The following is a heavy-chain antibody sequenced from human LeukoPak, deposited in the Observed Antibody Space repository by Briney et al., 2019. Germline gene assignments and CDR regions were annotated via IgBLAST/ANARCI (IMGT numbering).Heavy chain of an antibody. D-gene: IGHD3-22*01. CDR3: ARDPDSSAYDAFDI. Sequence: GGSLRLSCAASGFTVSSYYMSWVRQAPGKGLEWVSVIYSGGSTNYPDSVKGQFTISRDNSKNTLYLQMNSLRAEDTAVYYCARDPDSSAYDAFDIWGQGTMVTVSS. CDR2: IYSGGST. CDR1: GFTVSSYY. V-gene: IGHV3-53*01. J-gene: IGHJ3*02.